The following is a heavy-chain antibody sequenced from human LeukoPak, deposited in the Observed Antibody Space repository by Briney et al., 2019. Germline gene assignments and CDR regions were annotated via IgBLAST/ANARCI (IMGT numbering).Heavy chain of an antibody. J-gene: IGHJ4*02. D-gene: IGHD3-16*01. CDR1: GGSISSSSYF. CDR2: IYYSGST. V-gene: IGHV4-39*01. CDR3: ARLITAFQAFDS. Sequence: AETLSLTCTVSGGSISSSSYFWAWIRQPPGKGLEWIGSIYYSGSTYYNPSLNSRVTISVDTSKNQFSLNLSSVTAADTAVYYCARLITAFQAFDSWGQGTLVTVSS.